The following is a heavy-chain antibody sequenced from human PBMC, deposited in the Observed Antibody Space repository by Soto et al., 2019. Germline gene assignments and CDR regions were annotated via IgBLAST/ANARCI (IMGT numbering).Heavy chain of an antibody. D-gene: IGHD3-3*01. CDR3: TRRTILRYYYMDV. V-gene: IGHV4-59*01. J-gene: IGHJ6*03. CDR2: IYYTGTT. Sequence: PSETLSLTCTVSGGSISSYYWSWIRQSPGKGLEWIGYIYYTGTTDYNPSLKSRVTISVDTSKNQFSLKLSSVTAADTAVYYCTRRTILRYYYMDVWGKGTTVTVSS. CDR1: GGSISSYY.